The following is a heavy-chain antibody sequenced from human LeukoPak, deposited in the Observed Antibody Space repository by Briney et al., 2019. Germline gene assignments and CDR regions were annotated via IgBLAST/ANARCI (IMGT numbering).Heavy chain of an antibody. CDR2: IIPIFGTA. Sequence: SVKVSCKVSGGTFSSYAISWVRQAPGQGLEWVGGIIPIFGTANYAQKFQGRVTITADESTSTAYMELSSLRSEDTAVYYCARGGCSGGSCYSGAFDIWGQGTMVTVSS. CDR3: ARGGCSGGSCYSGAFDI. CDR1: GGTFSSYA. J-gene: IGHJ3*02. V-gene: IGHV1-69*01. D-gene: IGHD2-15*01.